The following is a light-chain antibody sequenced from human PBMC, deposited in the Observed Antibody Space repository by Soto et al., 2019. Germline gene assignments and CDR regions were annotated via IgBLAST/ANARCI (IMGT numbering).Light chain of an antibody. V-gene: IGKV4-1*01. J-gene: IGKJ1*01. CDR2: WAS. CDR3: QQYYTTPPT. Sequence: DIVMTQSPDSLAKSLGERATINCKSSQSVLYSSNNKNFLAWYQQKPGQPPKLLIYWASTRESGVPDRFSGSGSGTDFTLTINSLQAEDVAVYYCQQYYTTPPTFGQGTKVELK. CDR1: QSVLYSSNNKNF.